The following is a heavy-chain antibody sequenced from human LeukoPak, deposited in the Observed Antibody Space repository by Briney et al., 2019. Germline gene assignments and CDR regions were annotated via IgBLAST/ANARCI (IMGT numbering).Heavy chain of an antibody. D-gene: IGHD3-22*01. CDR3: ARRWADSSGSLNWFDF. CDR1: RYTFTTYW. J-gene: IGHJ5*01. CDR2: IYPDDSDI. Sequence: GESLKISCKGSRYTFTTYWIGWVRQMPGKGLEWMGIIYPDDSDIRYSPSFQGQVTISADKSISTAYLQWSSLKASDTAMYYCARRWADSSGSLNWFDFWGQGTLVTVSP. V-gene: IGHV5-51*01.